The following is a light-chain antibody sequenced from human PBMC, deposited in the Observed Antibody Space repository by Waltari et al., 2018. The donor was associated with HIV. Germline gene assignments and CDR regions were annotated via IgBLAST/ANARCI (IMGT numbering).Light chain of an antibody. CDR2: GNS. J-gene: IGLJ1*01. Sequence: QSVLTQPPSVSGAPGQRVTISCTGSSSHIGAGYHVHWYQQLPGKAPKLLIYGNSNRPSVVPNRFSGTKSGTSASLAITGLQAEDDSDYYCQSHDSSLSGYVFGAGTKVTVL. CDR3: QSHDSSLSGYV. V-gene: IGLV1-40*01. CDR1: SSHIGAGYH.